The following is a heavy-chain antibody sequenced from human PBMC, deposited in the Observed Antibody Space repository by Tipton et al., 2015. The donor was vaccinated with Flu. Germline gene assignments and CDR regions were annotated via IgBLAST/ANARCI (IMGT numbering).Heavy chain of an antibody. Sequence: TLSLTCSVSGDAIRSGYLWAWIRQPPGRGLEWIGNIFRTGSTYLNPSLKSRVTISVDKSKNQFFLKLSSVTAADTAVYYCARGGYSYGGTFDYWGQGTLVTVSS. J-gene: IGHJ4*02. CDR1: GDAIRSGYL. CDR2: IFRTGST. CDR3: ARGGYSYGGTFDY. D-gene: IGHD5-18*01. V-gene: IGHV4-38-2*01.